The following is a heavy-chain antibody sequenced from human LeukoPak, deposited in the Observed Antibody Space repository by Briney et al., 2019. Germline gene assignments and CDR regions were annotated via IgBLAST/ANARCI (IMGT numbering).Heavy chain of an antibody. V-gene: IGHV3-30*02. J-gene: IGHJ4*02. CDR2: IRYDGSNK. CDR3: ARAGGSGYYTYFDY. Sequence: QPGGSLRLSCAASGFTFSSYGMHWVRQAPGKGLEWVAFIRYDGSNKYYADSVKGRFTISRDNSKNTLYLQMNSLRAEDTAVYYCARAGGSGYYTYFDYWGQGTLVTVSS. CDR1: GFTFSSYG. D-gene: IGHD3-3*01.